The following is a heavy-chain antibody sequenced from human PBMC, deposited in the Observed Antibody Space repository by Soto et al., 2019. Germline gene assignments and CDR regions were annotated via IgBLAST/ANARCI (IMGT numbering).Heavy chain of an antibody. CDR3: ARGIDSSSFDEGYLDY. D-gene: IGHD6-6*01. Sequence: SETLSLTCTVSGGSISSGGYYWSWIRQHPGKGLEWIGYIYYSGSTYYNPSLKSRVTISVDTSKNQFSLKLSSVTAADTAVYYCARGIDSSSFDEGYLDYWGQGTLVTVSS. J-gene: IGHJ4*02. CDR1: GGSISSGGYY. CDR2: IYYSGST. V-gene: IGHV4-31*03.